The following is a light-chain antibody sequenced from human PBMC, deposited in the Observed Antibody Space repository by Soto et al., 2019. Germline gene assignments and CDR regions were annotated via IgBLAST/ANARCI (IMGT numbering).Light chain of an antibody. CDR3: AAWDDSLNGYV. V-gene: IGLV1-44*01. CDR2: NNN. CDR1: SSNIGTNA. J-gene: IGLJ1*01. Sequence: QSVLTQPPSASGTPGQRVTISCSGGSSNIGTNAVNWYQQLPGTAPKLLIYNNNQRPSGVPDRSSGSKSGTSASLAISGPQSEDEADYYCAAWDDSLNGYVFGTGTKVTVL.